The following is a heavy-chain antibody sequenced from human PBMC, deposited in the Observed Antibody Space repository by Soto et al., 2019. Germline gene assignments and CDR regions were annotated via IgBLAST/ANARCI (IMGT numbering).Heavy chain of an antibody. CDR1: GGSISSSTYH. D-gene: IGHD3-22*01. CDR2: LHYSGST. Sequence: PSETLSLTCTVSGGSISSSTYHWGWIRQPPGKGLEWIGSLHYSGSTYYNPSLKSRVTISGDTSKNQFSLKLNSVTAADTAVYYCARRYASSGYAYDIWGQGTMVTVSS. J-gene: IGHJ3*02. CDR3: ARRYASSGYAYDI. V-gene: IGHV4-39*01.